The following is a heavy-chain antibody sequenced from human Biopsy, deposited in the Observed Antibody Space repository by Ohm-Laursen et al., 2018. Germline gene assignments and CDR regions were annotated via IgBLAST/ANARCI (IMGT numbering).Heavy chain of an antibody. Sequence: SLRLSCTASGFNLSAFALHRVRQASGRGLEWVGRIKKKSNNDATAYAELMKGRFSIFRDDSKGTSFLQMNSLKIEDTAVYFCTRSAGYGYDYWGQGILVTVSS. D-gene: IGHD5-12*01. CDR2: IKKKSNNDAT. CDR1: GFNLSAFA. V-gene: IGHV3-73*01. J-gene: IGHJ4*02. CDR3: TRSAGYGYDY.